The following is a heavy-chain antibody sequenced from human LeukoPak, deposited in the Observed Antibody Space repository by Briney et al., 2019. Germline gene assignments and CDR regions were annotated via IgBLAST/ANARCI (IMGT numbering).Heavy chain of an antibody. J-gene: IGHJ6*02. CDR3: ERCYYDSSGYFSTIKNYYYYYGMDV. V-gene: IGHV1-2*02. CDR2: INPNSGGT. CDR1: GYTFTGYY. Sequence: GASVKVSCKASGYTFTGYYMHWVRQAPGQGLEWMGWINPNSGGTNYAQKFQGRVTMTRDTSISTAYMELSRLRSDDTAVYYCERCYYDSSGYFSTIKNYYYYYGMDVWGQGTTVTVSS. D-gene: IGHD3-22*01.